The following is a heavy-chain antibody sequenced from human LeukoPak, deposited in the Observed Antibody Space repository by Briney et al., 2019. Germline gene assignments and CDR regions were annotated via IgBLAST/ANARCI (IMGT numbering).Heavy chain of an antibody. CDR3: ARHPMLGSTYFGVSDI. V-gene: IGHV4-4*07. Sequence: SETLSLTCSVSGDSISRYYWNWIRQPAGRGLEWIGRIFTGGFINYNPSLSSRVTVSLDTSKSQVSLKLTSVTAADTAVYYCARHPMLGSTYFGVSDIWGQGTTVTVSS. CDR1: GDSISRYY. CDR2: IFTGGFI. D-gene: IGHD2/OR15-2a*01. J-gene: IGHJ3*02.